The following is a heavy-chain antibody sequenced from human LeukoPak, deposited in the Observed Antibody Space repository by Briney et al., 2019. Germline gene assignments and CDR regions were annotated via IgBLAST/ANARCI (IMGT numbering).Heavy chain of an antibody. CDR3: ARENLGDCYFDY. V-gene: IGHV3-30-3*01. CDR1: GFSFRRHA. CDR2: ISYDGSNK. D-gene: IGHD2-21*02. Sequence: GRSLRLSCAVSGFSFRRHAMHWVRQAPGKGLEWVSVISYDGSNKYYADSVKGRFTISRDNSRSTLYVQMEGLRTEGTAVYYCARENLGDCYFDYWGQGTLVTVSS. J-gene: IGHJ4*02.